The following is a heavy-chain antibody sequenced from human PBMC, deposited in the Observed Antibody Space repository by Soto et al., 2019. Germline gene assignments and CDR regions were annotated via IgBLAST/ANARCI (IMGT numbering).Heavy chain of an antibody. J-gene: IGHJ4*02. CDR1: GFTFDSYA. V-gene: IGHV3-23*01. D-gene: IGHD5-12*01. CDR2: ISAGGGST. Sequence: DVQLLESGGGLVQPGGSLRLSCAAAGFTFDSYAMNWVRQAPGKGLEWVSTISAGGGSTYYADSVKGRLTISRDNYKTTVYVHLSSLRAEDTAVYFCTAARPPGHGFPPYYLNCCGLGALVTVSS. CDR3: TAARPPGHGFPPYYLNC.